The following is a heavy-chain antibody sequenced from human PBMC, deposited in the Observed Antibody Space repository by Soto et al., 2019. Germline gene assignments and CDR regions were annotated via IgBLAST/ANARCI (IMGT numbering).Heavy chain of an antibody. Sequence: GASVKVSCKASGYTSTSYYMHWVRQAPGQGLEWMGIINPSGGSTSYAQKFQGRVTMTRDTSTSTVYMELSSLRSEDTAVYYCARDARPYYDSSGYYPFFDYWGQGTLVTVSS. CDR2: INPSGGST. J-gene: IGHJ4*02. CDR1: GYTSTSYY. V-gene: IGHV1-46*01. D-gene: IGHD3-22*01. CDR3: ARDARPYYDSSGYYPFFDY.